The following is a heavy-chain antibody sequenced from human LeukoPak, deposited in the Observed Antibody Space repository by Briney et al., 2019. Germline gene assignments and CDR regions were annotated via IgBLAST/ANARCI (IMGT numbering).Heavy chain of an antibody. J-gene: IGHJ4*02. CDR1: GFTFNIYA. CDR3: TTVITGTDYDY. Sequence: PGGSLRLSCAASGFTFNIYAMSWVRQAPGKGLEWVGRIKSKTDGGTTDYAAPVKGRFTISRDDSKNTLYLQMNSLKTEDTAVYYCTTVITGTDYDYWGQGTLVTVSS. CDR2: IKSKTDGGTT. V-gene: IGHV3-15*01. D-gene: IGHD1-20*01.